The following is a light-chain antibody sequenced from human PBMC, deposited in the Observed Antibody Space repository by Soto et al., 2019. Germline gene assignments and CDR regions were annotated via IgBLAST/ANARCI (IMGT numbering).Light chain of an antibody. CDR2: KVS. CDR3: MQGAHWPWT. CDR1: HSLVYSDGKTY. V-gene: IGKV2-30*01. Sequence: DAVLSQSTLPLPVTLGQPASISCRSSHSLVYSDGKTYLNWYHQRPGQSPRRLIYKVSNRDSGVPDRFSGSGSGTDFTLKIRRVEAEDVGVYYCMQGAHWPWTFGQGTKVEIE. J-gene: IGKJ1*01.